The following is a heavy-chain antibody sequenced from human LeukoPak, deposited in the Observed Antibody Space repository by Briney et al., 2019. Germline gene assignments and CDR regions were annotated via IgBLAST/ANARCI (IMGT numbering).Heavy chain of an antibody. CDR2: IYHSGST. J-gene: IGHJ4*02. V-gene: IGHV4-30-4*01. D-gene: IGHD3-22*01. CDR3: ARVFGSSGYYPDY. Sequence: SQTLSLTCTVSGGSISSGDYYLTWIRQPPGKGLEWIGSIYHSGSTYYNPSLKSRVTISVDTSKNQFSLKLSSVTAADTAVYYCARVFGSSGYYPDYWGQGTLVTVSS. CDR1: GGSISSGDYY.